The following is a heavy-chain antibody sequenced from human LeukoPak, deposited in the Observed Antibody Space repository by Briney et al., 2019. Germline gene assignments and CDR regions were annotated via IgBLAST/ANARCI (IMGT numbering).Heavy chain of an antibody. D-gene: IGHD2-2*01. V-gene: IGHV4-59*01. Sequence: PSETLSLTCTVSGGSISSYYWSWIRQPPGKGLEWIGYIYYSGSTNYNPSLKSRVTISVDTSKNQFSLRLSSVTAADTAVYYCARGIVVVPAATYYYYYMDVWGKGTTVTISS. CDR3: ARGIVVVPAATYYYYYMDV. J-gene: IGHJ6*03. CDR1: GGSISSYY. CDR2: IYYSGST.